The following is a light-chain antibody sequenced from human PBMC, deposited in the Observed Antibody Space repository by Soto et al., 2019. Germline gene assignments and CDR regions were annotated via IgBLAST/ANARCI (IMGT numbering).Light chain of an antibody. CDR2: GAS. V-gene: IGKV3-20*01. CDR1: QSVSNNY. Sequence: ISLTKSPGTLSLSPGGSGTLSCRASQSVSNNYLAWYQQKPGQAPRLLIYGASNRATGIPDRFSGSGSGTDFTLTISRLEPEDFAVYYCQQYGSSGTFGQGTKVAI. CDR3: QQYGSSGT. J-gene: IGKJ1*01.